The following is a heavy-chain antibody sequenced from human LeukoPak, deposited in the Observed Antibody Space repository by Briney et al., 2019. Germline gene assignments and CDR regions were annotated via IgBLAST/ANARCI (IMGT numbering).Heavy chain of an antibody. V-gene: IGHV1-69*05. CDR2: IIPIFGTA. CDR3: ARASDCSGGSCPISY. D-gene: IGHD2-15*01. Sequence: GASVKVSCKASGGTFSSYAISWVRQAPGQGLEWMGRIIPIFGTANYAQKFQGRVTITTDESTSTAYMELSSLRSEDTVVYYCARASDCSGGSCPISYWGQGTLVTVSS. J-gene: IGHJ4*02. CDR1: GGTFSSYA.